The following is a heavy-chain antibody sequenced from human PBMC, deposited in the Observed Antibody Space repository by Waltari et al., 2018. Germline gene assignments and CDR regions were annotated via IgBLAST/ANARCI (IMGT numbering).Heavy chain of an antibody. Sequence: EVQVVESGGGLVQPGGSLKLSCATSVFSFSGSTIHWVRQTSGKGLEWVGRIRRQPYNYATAYSASVKGRFTISRDDSKNTAYLQMNNLMTEDTAVYYCSGGEVTGTDFWGQGTLVTVSS. CDR1: VFSFSGST. D-gene: IGHD6-19*01. CDR3: SGGEVTGTDF. CDR2: IRRQPYNYAT. J-gene: IGHJ4*02. V-gene: IGHV3-73*01.